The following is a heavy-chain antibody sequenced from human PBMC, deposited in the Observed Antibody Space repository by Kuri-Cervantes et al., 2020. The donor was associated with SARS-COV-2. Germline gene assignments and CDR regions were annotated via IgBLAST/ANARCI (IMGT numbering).Heavy chain of an antibody. J-gene: IGHJ5*02. CDR2: IYYSGST. CDR3: ARGPLFDDFGLST. CDR1: GGSISSSSYY. D-gene: IGHD3/OR15-3a*01. Sequence: SETLSLTCTVSGGSISSSSYYWGWIRQPPGKGLEWIGSIYYSGSTNYKPPLKSRVTVSVDTSKNQFSLKLSSVTAADTAVYYCARGPLFDDFGLSTWGQGTLVTVSS. V-gene: IGHV4-39*01.